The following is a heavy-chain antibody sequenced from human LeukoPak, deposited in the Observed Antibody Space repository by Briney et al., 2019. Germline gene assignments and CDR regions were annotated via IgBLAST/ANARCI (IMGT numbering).Heavy chain of an antibody. CDR3: AKDNYGELLSPVDY. Sequence: GGSLRLSCAASGFTFSSYAMHWVRQAPGKGLEWVAVISYDGSNKYYADSVKGRFTISRDNSKNTLYLQMNSLRAEDTAVYYCAKDNYGELLSPVDYWGQGTLVTVSS. J-gene: IGHJ4*02. D-gene: IGHD3-10*01. CDR2: ISYDGSNK. CDR1: GFTFSSYA. V-gene: IGHV3-30*04.